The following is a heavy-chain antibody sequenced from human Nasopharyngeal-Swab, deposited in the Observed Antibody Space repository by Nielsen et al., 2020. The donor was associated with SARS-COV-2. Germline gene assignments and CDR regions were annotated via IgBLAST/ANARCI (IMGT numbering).Heavy chain of an antibody. CDR2: ISWNSGSI. J-gene: IGHJ4*02. V-gene: IGHV3-9*01. D-gene: IGHD3-10*01. Sequence: VRQAPGKGLEWVSGISWNSGSIGYADSVKGRFTISRDNAKNSLYLQMNSLRAEDTAVYYCARDRGGLLWFGELPTYFDYWGQGTLVTVSS. CDR3: ARDRGGLLWFGELPTYFDY.